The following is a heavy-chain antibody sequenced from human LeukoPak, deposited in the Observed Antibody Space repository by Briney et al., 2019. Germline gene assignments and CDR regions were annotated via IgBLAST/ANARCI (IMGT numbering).Heavy chain of an antibody. Sequence: GGSLRLSCAASGFTFSSYAVSWVRQAPGKGLEWVSAISGSGGSTYYADSVKGRFTISRDNSKNTLYLQMNSLRAEDTAVYYCAKDPLAASPYYMDVWGKGTTVTVSS. CDR2: ISGSGGST. J-gene: IGHJ6*03. V-gene: IGHV3-23*01. CDR1: GFTFSSYA. CDR3: AKDPLAASPYYMDV. D-gene: IGHD2-15*01.